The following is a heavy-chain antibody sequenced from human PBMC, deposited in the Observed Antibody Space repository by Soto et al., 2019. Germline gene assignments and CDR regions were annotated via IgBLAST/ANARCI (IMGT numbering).Heavy chain of an antibody. CDR1: GFTFSSYG. CDR2: IWYDGSNK. D-gene: IGHD3-22*01. J-gene: IGHJ4*02. CDR3: ARSLVSSGYSAFDY. V-gene: IGHV3-33*01. Sequence: PGGSLRLSCAASGFTFSSYGMHWVRQAPGKGLEWVAVIWYDGSNKYYADSVKGRFTISRDNSKNTLYLQMNSLRAEDTAVYYCARSLVSSGYSAFDYWGQGTLVNVSS.